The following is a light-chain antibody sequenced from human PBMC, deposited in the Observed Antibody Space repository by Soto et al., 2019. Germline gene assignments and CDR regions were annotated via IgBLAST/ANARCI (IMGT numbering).Light chain of an antibody. J-gene: IGKJ1*01. CDR3: HLYRTSTWT. V-gene: IGKV3-20*01. CDR1: QSIGATY. CDR2: GAS. Sequence: EIVLTQSPGTLSLSPGERDTLSCRASQSIGATYLVWYQQKPGRTPRLLIYGASKRATGIQDRFSGSGSGKDFTLTISRLESEDFALYYCHLYRTSTWTFGQGTKVEI.